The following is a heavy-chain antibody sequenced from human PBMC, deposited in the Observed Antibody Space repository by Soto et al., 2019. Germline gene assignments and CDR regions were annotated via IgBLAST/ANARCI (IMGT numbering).Heavy chain of an antibody. D-gene: IGHD5-18*01. CDR1: GGSISSGGYY. CDR2: IYYSGST. CDR3: ARGEYSYGYWFDP. J-gene: IGHJ5*02. V-gene: IGHV4-31*03. Sequence: SETLSLTCTVSGGSISSGGYYWSWIRQHPGKGLEWIGYIYYSGSTYYNPSLKSRVTISVDTSKNQFSLKLSSVTAADTAVYYCARGEYSYGYWFDPWGQVTLVTFSS.